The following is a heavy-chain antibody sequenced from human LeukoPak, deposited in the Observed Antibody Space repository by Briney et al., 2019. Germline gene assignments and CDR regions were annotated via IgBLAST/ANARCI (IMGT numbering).Heavy chain of an antibody. J-gene: IGHJ5*02. D-gene: IGHD7-27*01. CDR1: GGSISSSSYY. CDR3: ARVSAHWGSENDWFDH. CDR2: IYYSGST. V-gene: IGHV4-39*07. Sequence: SETLSPTCTVSGGSISSSSYYWGWIPQPPGKGLEWIVSIYYSGSTYYNPSLKSRVTISVDTSKNQVYMKLSSVTAADTAVYYCARVSAHWGSENDWFDHWGQGTLVTVSS.